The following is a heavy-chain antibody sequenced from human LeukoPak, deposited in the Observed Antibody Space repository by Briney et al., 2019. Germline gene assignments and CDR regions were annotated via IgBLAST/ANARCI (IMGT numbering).Heavy chain of an antibody. CDR2: IYTSGST. J-gene: IGHJ4*02. CDR1: GGSINSGSYY. Sequence: SQTLSLTCTVSGGSINSGSYYWSWIRQPAGKGLEWIGRIYTSGSTNYNPSLKSRVTISVDTSKNQFSLKLSSVTAADTAVYYCARGIAAAGTHLDYWGQGTLVTVSS. V-gene: IGHV4-61*02. CDR3: ARGIAAAGTHLDY. D-gene: IGHD6-13*01.